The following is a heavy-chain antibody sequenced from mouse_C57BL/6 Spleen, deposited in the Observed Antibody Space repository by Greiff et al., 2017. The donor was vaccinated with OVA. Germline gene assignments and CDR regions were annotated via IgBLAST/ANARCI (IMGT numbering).Heavy chain of an antibody. D-gene: IGHD2-4*01. V-gene: IGHV3-6*01. Sequence: EVKLQESGPGLVNPSQSLSLTCSVPGYSITSGYYWNWIRQFPGNKLEWMGYISYDGSNNYNPSLKTRISITRDTSKNQFFLKLNSVTTEDTATYYCARAPLGYDYLFAYWGQGTLVTVSA. J-gene: IGHJ3*01. CDR2: ISYDGSN. CDR3: ARAPLGYDYLFAY. CDR1: GYSITSGYY.